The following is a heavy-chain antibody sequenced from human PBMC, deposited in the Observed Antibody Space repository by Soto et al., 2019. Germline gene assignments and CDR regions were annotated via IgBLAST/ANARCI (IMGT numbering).Heavy chain of an antibody. J-gene: IGHJ6*02. Sequence: SVKVSCKASGATFSSYAISWVRQAPGLGLEWMGGIIPTFGIANYAQKFKVRVTITVDEFTSTAYMELSSLRSADTAVYYSARPLTRDEYEYGMDVWGQGPTVTVSS. D-gene: IGHD3-3*01. V-gene: IGHV1-69*13. CDR1: GATFSSYA. CDR2: IIPTFGIA. CDR3: ARPLTRDEYEYGMDV.